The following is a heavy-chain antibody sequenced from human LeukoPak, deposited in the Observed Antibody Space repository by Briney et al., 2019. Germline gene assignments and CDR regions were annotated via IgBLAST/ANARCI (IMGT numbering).Heavy chain of an antibody. D-gene: IGHD3-10*01. J-gene: IGHJ5*02. CDR2: IKQDGSEK. Sequence: GGSLRLSCAASGFTFSTYNMNWVRQAPGKGLEWVANIKQDGSEKYYVDSVKGRFTISRDNAKNSLYLQMNSLRVEDTAVYYCALALWFGELAWGQGTLVTVSS. CDR1: GFTFSTYN. CDR3: ALALWFGELA. V-gene: IGHV3-7*03.